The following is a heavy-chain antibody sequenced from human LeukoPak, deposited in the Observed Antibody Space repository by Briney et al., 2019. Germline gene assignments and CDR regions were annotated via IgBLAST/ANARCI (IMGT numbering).Heavy chain of an antibody. CDR1: GFTFSSYG. D-gene: IGHD1-14*01. CDR2: ISYDGSNK. V-gene: IGHV3-30*03. CDR3: ARDFMYNVNCAGC. J-gene: IGHJ4*02. Sequence: PGGSLRLSCAASGFTFSSYGMSWVRQAPGKGLEWVAVISYDGSNKYYADSVKGRFTISRDNAKNTLYLQMNSPRAEDTAVYYCARDFMYNVNCAGCWGQGTLVTASS.